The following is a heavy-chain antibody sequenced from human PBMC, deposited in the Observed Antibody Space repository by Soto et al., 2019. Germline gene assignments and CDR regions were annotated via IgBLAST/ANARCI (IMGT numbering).Heavy chain of an antibody. CDR1: GGSLRGYY. D-gene: IGHD2-15*01. CDR3: ARGFSVVVAARPVYYYYMDV. Sequence: SETLSPTLAVYGGSLRGYYLSWIPQPPGKGPEGIGEINHSGSTNYNPSLKSRVTISVDTSKNQFSLKLSSVTAADTAVYYCARGFSVVVAARPVYYYYMDVWGKGTTVTVSS. V-gene: IGHV4-34*01. J-gene: IGHJ6*03. CDR2: INHSGST.